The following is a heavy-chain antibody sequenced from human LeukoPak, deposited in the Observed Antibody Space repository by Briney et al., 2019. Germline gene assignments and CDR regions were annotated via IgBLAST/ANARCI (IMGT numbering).Heavy chain of an antibody. D-gene: IGHD6-13*01. CDR2: IKEDGSEE. V-gene: IGHV3-7*05. CDR3: ARDPYSRSWSYGMDV. Sequence: TGGSLRLSCTASGFTFSTYWMSWVRQTPEKGLEWVANIKEDGSEEVYVDSVKGQFTISRDNAKSSLYLQMNSLRTEDTAVYYCARDPYSRSWSYGMDVWGQGTTVTVSS. CDR1: GFTFSTYW. J-gene: IGHJ6*02.